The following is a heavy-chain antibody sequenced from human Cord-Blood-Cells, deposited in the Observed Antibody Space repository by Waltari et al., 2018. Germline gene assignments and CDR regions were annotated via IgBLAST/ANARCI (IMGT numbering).Heavy chain of an antibody. CDR1: GFSLSTSGVG. Sequence: QITLKESGPTLVKPTQTLTLTCTFSGFSLSTSGVGGGWIRQPPGKALEWLALIYWDDDKRYSPSLKSRLTITKDTSKNQVVLTMTNMDPVDTATYYCAHKMLSDFWSGYYASFDYWGQGTLVTVSS. CDR3: AHKMLSDFWSGYYASFDY. D-gene: IGHD3-3*01. V-gene: IGHV2-5*02. CDR2: IYWDDDK. J-gene: IGHJ4*02.